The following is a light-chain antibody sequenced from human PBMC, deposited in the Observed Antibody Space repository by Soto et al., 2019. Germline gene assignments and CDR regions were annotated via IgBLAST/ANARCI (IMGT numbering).Light chain of an antibody. J-gene: IGKJ1*01. V-gene: IGKV3-15*01. CDR1: QSVSNN. Sequence: EIVMTQSPATLCVSPGERATLSCSASQSVSNNLAWYQKKPGQAPRLLIYGASTRATGIPARFSGSGSGTEFTLTISSLQSEDFAFYYCQQYNNWWTFGQGTRVDIK. CDR2: GAS. CDR3: QQYNNWWT.